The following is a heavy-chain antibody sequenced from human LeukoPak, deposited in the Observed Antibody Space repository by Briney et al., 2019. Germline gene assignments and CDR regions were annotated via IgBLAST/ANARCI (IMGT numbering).Heavy chain of an antibody. CDR3: AKDRLGYSGARGFDW. J-gene: IGHJ4*02. CDR2: ISTGGAST. CDR1: GFTFSTYA. V-gene: IGHV3-23*01. Sequence: PGGSLRLSCAASGFTFSTYAMSWVRQAPGKGLEWVSGISTGGASTYYADSVKGRFTISRDNSRNTLYLQVSSLGAADTAVYYCAKDRLGYSGARGFDWWGQGTLVTVSS. D-gene: IGHD5-12*01.